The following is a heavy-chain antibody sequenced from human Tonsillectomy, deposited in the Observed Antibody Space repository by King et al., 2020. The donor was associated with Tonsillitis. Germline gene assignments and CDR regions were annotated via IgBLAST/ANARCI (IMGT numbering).Heavy chain of an antibody. J-gene: IGHJ3*02. Sequence: VQLVESGGGLVKPGGSLRLSCAASGFTFNNAWMNWVRQAPGKGLEWAGRIKSKTDGGTTDYAAPVKGRFAISRADSTNTLYLQMNSLKTEDTAVYYCTTPWERARTDSSADLDAFDIWGQGTMVTVSS. CDR3: TTPWERARTDSSADLDAFDI. D-gene: IGHD3-22*01. CDR1: GFTFNNAW. CDR2: IKSKTDGGTT. V-gene: IGHV3-15*07.